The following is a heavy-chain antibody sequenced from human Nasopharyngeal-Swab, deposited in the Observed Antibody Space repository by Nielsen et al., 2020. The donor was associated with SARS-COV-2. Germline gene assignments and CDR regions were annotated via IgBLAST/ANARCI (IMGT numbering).Heavy chain of an antibody. CDR2: FDPEDGET. CDR1: GYTLTELS. Sequence: ASVKVSCKVSGYTLTELSMRWVRQAPGKGLEWMGGFDPEDGETIYAQKFQGRVTMTEDTSTDTAYMELSSLRSEDTAVYYCATFPAVYSSGWYPFDYWGQGTLVTVSS. J-gene: IGHJ4*02. D-gene: IGHD6-19*01. CDR3: ATFPAVYSSGWYPFDY. V-gene: IGHV1-24*01.